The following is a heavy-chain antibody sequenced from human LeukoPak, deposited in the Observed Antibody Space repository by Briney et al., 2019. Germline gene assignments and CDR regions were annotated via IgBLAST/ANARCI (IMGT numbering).Heavy chain of an antibody. CDR1: GSTFSSFG. CDR2: ISYDGSNK. Sequence: GGSLRLSCAASGSTFSSFGMHWVRQAPGKGLEWVAVISYDGSNKYYADSVKGRFTISRDNSKNTLYLQMNSLRAEDTAVFYCAKASRSSLYYFDYWGQGTLVTVSS. D-gene: IGHD3-16*01. CDR3: AKASRSSLYYFDY. V-gene: IGHV3-30*18. J-gene: IGHJ4*02.